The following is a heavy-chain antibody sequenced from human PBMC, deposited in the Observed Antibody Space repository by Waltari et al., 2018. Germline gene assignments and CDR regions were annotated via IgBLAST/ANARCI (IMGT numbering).Heavy chain of an antibody. J-gene: IGHJ6*02. CDR3: ARAAEQLAEAYYYYGMDV. Sequence: QVQLQESGPGLVKPSETLSLTCAVSGYSISSGYYWGWIRQPPGKGLEWIGSIYHSGSTYYNPSLKSRVTISVDTSKNQFSLKLSSVTAADTAVYYCARAAEQLAEAYYYYGMDVWGQGTTVTVSS. CDR2: IYHSGST. V-gene: IGHV4-38-2*01. D-gene: IGHD6-6*01. CDR1: GYSISSGYY.